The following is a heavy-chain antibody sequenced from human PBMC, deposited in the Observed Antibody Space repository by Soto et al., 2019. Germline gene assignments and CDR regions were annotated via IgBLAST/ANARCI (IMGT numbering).Heavy chain of an antibody. Sequence: QVQLVQSGAEVKKPGASVKVSCKASGYTFTNSDINWVRQATGQGLEWMGWMNPNSGDTGYAQKFQGRVTMTRDTAIRTAYMELSSLRSEDTAVYYCARVAGNWNDDYSDYWGQGTPVTVSS. CDR1: GYTFTNSD. D-gene: IGHD1-1*01. J-gene: IGHJ4*02. V-gene: IGHV1-8*01. CDR3: ARVAGNWNDDYSDY. CDR2: MNPNSGDT.